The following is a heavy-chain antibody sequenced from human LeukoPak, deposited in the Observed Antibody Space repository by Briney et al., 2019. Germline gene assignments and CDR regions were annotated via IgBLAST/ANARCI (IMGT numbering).Heavy chain of an antibody. CDR2: IYPGDSDT. J-gene: IGHJ4*02. V-gene: IGHV5-51*01. CDR1: GYSFTSYW. CDR3: ARRGMYSSSWYSPDY. Sequence: GESLQISCNGSGYSFTSYWIGWVRQMPGKGREWLGIIYPGDSDTRYSPSFQSQVTISADKSISTAYLQWSSLTASDTAMYYYARRGMYSSSWYSPDYWGQGTLVTVSS. D-gene: IGHD6-13*01.